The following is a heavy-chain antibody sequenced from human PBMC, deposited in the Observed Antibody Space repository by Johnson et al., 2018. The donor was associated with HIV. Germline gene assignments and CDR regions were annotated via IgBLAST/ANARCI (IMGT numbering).Heavy chain of an antibody. CDR3: AKDRVYDLVEMATSMRRDPGAFDI. CDR1: GFTLSNYG. CDR2: ISGSGANT. D-gene: IGHD5-24*01. J-gene: IGHJ3*02. Sequence: VQLVESGGGLVKPGRSLRLSCAASGFTLSNYGIHWVRQAPGKGLEWVSAISGSGANTYYADSVRGRFTISRDNSKNTVYLQMNSLRAEDTAVYYCAKDRVYDLVEMATSMRRDPGAFDIWGQGTMVTVSS. V-gene: IGHV3-NL1*01.